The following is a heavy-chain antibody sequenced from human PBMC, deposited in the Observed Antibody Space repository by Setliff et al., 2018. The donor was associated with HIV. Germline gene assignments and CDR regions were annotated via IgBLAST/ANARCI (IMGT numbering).Heavy chain of an antibody. CDR1: GFTFSNAW. V-gene: IGHV3-15*01. Sequence: GGSLRLSCAASGFTFSNAWMSWVRQAPGKGLEWVGRIKSKTDGGTTDYAAPVKGRFTISRDDSKNTLYLQMNSLKTEDTAVYYCTTIQKLTTPVDYWGQGTLVTVSS. D-gene: IGHD4-17*01. J-gene: IGHJ4*02. CDR2: IKSKTDGGTT. CDR3: TTIQKLTTPVDY.